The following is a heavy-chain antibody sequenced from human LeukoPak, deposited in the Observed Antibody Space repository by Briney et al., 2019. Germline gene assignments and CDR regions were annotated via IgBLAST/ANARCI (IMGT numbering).Heavy chain of an antibody. Sequence: GGSLRLSCAASGFTFSSYAMHWVRQAPGKGLEYVSAISSNGGSTYYANSVKGGFTISRDNSKNTLYLQMGSLRAEDMAVYYCARGERIVVVPAATDYWGQGTLVTVSS. CDR1: GFTFSSYA. D-gene: IGHD2-2*01. CDR3: ARGERIVVVPAATDY. V-gene: IGHV3-64*01. J-gene: IGHJ4*02. CDR2: ISSNGGST.